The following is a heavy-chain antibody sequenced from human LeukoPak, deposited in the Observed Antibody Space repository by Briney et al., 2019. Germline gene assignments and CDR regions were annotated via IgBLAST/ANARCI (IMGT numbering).Heavy chain of an antibody. D-gene: IGHD5/OR15-5a*01. Sequence: PGGSLRLSCAASGFTFSSNSMNWVRQAPGKGLEWVSYISSTGGTIYYADSMKGRFTISRDNAKNSLYLQMNSLRVEDTAVYYCARDPTQYLRYGHFDYWGQGTLVTVSS. CDR2: ISSTGGTI. J-gene: IGHJ4*02. CDR1: GFTFSSNS. CDR3: ARDPTQYLRYGHFDY. V-gene: IGHV3-48*04.